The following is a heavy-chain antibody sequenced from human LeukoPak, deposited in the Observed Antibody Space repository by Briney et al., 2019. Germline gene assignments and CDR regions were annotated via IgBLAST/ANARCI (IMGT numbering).Heavy chain of an antibody. CDR3: AKTPLQDCSGGSCYSYWYFDL. CDR1: GFTFSSYG. Sequence: GGSLRLSCAASGFTFSSYGMHWVRQAPGTGLEWVAVISYDGNNKYFADSVKGRFTISRDSSKNTLYLQMNSLRAEDTAVYYCAKTPLQDCSGGSCYSYWYFDLWGRGTLVTVSS. D-gene: IGHD2-15*01. CDR2: ISYDGNNK. V-gene: IGHV3-30*18. J-gene: IGHJ2*01.